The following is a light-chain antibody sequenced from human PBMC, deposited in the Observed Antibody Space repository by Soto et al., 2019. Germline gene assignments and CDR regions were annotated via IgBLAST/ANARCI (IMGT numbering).Light chain of an antibody. V-gene: IGKV3-20*01. CDR3: QHGGSSLWA. J-gene: IGKJ1*01. Sequence: EIVLTQSPGTLSLSPGERATLSCRASQGVSSTSLVWYQQKPGQAPRLLIFGASSRAPGIPDRLSGSGSETDSTPTIGRPEPGDGAGYSGQHGGSSLWAFGQGTKVEIK. CDR2: GAS. CDR1: QGVSSTS.